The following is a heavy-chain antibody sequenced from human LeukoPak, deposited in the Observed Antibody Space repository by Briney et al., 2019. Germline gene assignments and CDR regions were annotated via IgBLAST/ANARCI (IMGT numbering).Heavy chain of an antibody. CDR2: INPNSGAT. Sequence: GASVKVSCKASGYTFTGYYMHWVRQAPGQGLEWMGWINPNSGATNYAQKFQGRVTMTRDTSISTAYMDLSRLRSDDTAVYYCARDNSVGDTAWWFDPWGQGTLVTVSS. V-gene: IGHV1-2*02. CDR1: GYTFTGYY. D-gene: IGHD1-26*01. J-gene: IGHJ5*02. CDR3: ARDNSVGDTAWWFDP.